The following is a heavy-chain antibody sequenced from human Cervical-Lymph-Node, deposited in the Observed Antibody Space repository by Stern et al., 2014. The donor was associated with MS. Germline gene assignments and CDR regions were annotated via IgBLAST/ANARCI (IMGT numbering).Heavy chain of an antibody. CDR3: AKDPLFAQYCSGGSCAANYFDY. V-gene: IGHV3-30*18. D-gene: IGHD2-15*01. Sequence: VQLVESGGGVVQSGGSLRLSCAASGFTFSDYGMHWVRQAPGKGLEWVSIISYDGSHKKSADSVDGRFTISRDNAKKTLYLQMNSLRAEDTAMYYCAKDPLFAQYCSGGSCAANYFDYWGQGTLVIVSS. J-gene: IGHJ4*02. CDR2: ISYDGSHK. CDR1: GFTFSDYG.